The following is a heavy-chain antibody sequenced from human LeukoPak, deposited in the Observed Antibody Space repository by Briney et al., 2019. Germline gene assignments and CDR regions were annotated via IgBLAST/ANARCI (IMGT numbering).Heavy chain of an antibody. J-gene: IGHJ4*02. D-gene: IGHD4-17*01. Sequence: GGSLRLSCAASGFTFSSYEMNWVRQAPGKGLEWVSSITSSSIYKYYADSMKGRFTISRDNAKNSLYLQMNSLRAEDTAVYYCARDSTTVTTLGVLYWGQGTLVTVSS. V-gene: IGHV3-21*01. CDR2: ITSSSIYK. CDR1: GFTFSSYE. CDR3: ARDSTTVTTLGVLY.